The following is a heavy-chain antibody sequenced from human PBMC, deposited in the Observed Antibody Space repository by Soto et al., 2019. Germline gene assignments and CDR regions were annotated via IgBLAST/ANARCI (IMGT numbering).Heavy chain of an antibody. CDR3: ALSCYCYYFDL. D-gene: IGHD3-3*01. V-gene: IGHV3-33*08. CDR2: IWYDGSDK. J-gene: IGHJ4*02. Sequence: GGSLRLSCAASGFTFSSYGMHWVRQAPGKGLEWVAVIWYDGSDKYYADSVKGRFTISRDNSKNTLYLQMNSLRAEDTAVYYCALSCYCYYFDLWAEVTSVTVSS. CDR1: GFTFSSYG.